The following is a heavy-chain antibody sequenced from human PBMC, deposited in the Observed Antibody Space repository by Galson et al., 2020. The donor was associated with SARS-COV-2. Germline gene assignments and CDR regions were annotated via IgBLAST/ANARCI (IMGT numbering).Heavy chain of an antibody. V-gene: IGHV3-23*01. CDR2: ISSSGGAT. Sequence: GESLKISCAASGFSFSNYAMSWVRQAPGKGLEWVSGISSSGGATDYADSVKGRFIISRDNSKGTLYLQMNSLRAGDSAVYHCAKNISPYYYYMDVWGKGTTSPSP. J-gene: IGHJ6*03. D-gene: IGHD5-12*01. CDR3: AKNISPYYYYMDV. CDR1: GFSFSNYA.